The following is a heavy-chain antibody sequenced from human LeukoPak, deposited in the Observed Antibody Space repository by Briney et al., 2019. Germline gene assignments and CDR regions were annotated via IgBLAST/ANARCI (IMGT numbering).Heavy chain of an antibody. V-gene: IGHV4-59*01. CDR3: ARDMNHYYGSGSYTAFDI. D-gene: IGHD3-10*01. Sequence: GSLRLSCAASGFTFSNYAMSWVRQPPGKGLEWIGYIYYSGSTNYNPSLKSRVTISVDTSKNQFSLKLSSVTAADTAVYHCARDMNHYYGSGSYTAFDIWGQGTMVTVSS. CDR2: IYYSGST. J-gene: IGHJ3*02. CDR1: GFTFSNYA.